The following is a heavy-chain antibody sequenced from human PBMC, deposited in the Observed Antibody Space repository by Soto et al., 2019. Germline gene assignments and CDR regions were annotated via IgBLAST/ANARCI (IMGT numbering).Heavy chain of an antibody. D-gene: IGHD2-15*01. CDR1: GFTFSSYA. V-gene: IGHV3-64D*08. J-gene: IGHJ6*02. CDR2: ISSNGGST. Sequence: GGSLRLSCSASGFTFSSYAMHWVRQAPGKGLEYVSAISSNGGSTYYADSVKGRFTISRDNSKNTLYLQMSSLRAEDTAVYYCVKDHIGYCSGGSCSPEGEVHYYGMDVWGQGTTVTVSS. CDR3: VKDHIGYCSGGSCSPEGEVHYYGMDV.